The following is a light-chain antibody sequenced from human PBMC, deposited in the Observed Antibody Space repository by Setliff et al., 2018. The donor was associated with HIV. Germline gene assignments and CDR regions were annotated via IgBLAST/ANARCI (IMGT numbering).Light chain of an antibody. J-gene: IGLJ1*01. Sequence: QSVLTQPASVSGSPGQSITISCTGTSSDVGGYNYVSWYQQHPGKAPKLIIYEVRNRPSGVSNRFSGSKSGNTASLTISGLQAGDEADYYCSSYAISNTLPFGTGTRSPS. CDR2: EVR. CDR1: SSDVGGYNY. CDR3: SSYAISNTLP. V-gene: IGLV2-14*01.